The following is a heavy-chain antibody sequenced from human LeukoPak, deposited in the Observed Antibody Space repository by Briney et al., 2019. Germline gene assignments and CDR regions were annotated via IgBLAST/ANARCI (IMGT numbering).Heavy chain of an antibody. Sequence: PSETLSLTCTVSGGSISSYYWSWIRQPPGKALEWIGFVYYSGVTKYNPSLESRVTISLDASKNQFSLKLSSVTAADTAMYYCARRVATKPKYFFDSWGQGTLVTVSS. CDR2: VYYSGVT. CDR1: GGSISSYY. J-gene: IGHJ4*02. V-gene: IGHV4-59*08. D-gene: IGHD5-24*01. CDR3: ARRVATKPKYFFDS.